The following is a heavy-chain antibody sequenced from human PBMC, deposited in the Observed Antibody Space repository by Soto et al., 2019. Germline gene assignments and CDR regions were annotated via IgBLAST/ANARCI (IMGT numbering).Heavy chain of an antibody. CDR1: GFTFSRYS. CDR2: ISSSSSYI. Sequence: ESGGGLVKPGGSLRLSCAASGFTFSRYSMNWVRQAPGKGLEWVSSISSSSSYIYYADSVKGRFTISRDNAKNSLYLQMNSLRAEDTAVYYCARDRGGTDRYYDFWSGYYTADNAAFDYWGQGTLVTVSS. CDR3: ARDRGGTDRYYDFWSGYYTADNAAFDY. J-gene: IGHJ4*02. D-gene: IGHD3-3*01. V-gene: IGHV3-21*01.